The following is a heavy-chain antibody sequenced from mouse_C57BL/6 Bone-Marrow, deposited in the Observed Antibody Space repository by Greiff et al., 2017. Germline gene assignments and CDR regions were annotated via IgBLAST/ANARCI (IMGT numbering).Heavy chain of an antibody. Sequence: FNLHQSEPGRLNPGPSVKISSKASVYSFPNSTRNWVKQSNGKSLEWIGLFNPNFGTTSYNQKFKGKATLTVDQSSSTAYMQLNSLTSEDSAVYYCARSYYDLGYFDVWGTGTTVTVSS. V-gene: IGHV1-39*01. CDR3: ARSYYDLGYFDV. CDR1: VYSFPNST. CDR2: FNPNFGTT. D-gene: IGHD2-4*01. J-gene: IGHJ1*03.